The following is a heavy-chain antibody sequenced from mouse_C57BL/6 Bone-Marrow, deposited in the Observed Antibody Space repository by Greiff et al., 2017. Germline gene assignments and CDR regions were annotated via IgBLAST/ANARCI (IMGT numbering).Heavy chain of an antibody. CDR2: ISSGGSYT. CDR3: ARQEGSRYFDY. CDR1: GFTFSSYG. Sequence: EVQGVESGGDLVKPGGSLKLSCAASGFTFSSYGMSWVRQTPDKRLEWVATISSGGSYTYYPDSVKGRFTISRDNAKNTLYRQMSSLKSEDTAMYSCARQEGSRYFDYWGQGTTLTVSS. J-gene: IGHJ2*01. D-gene: IGHD1-1*01. V-gene: IGHV5-6*01.